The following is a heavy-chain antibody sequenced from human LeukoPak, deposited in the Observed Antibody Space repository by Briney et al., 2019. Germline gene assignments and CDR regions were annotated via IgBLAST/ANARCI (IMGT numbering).Heavy chain of an antibody. CDR2: ISAYNGNT. V-gene: IGHV1-18*01. D-gene: IGHD2-15*01. CDR3: ARETIRYCSGGNCYHGYYFDY. J-gene: IGHJ4*02. CDR1: GYTFTSFG. Sequence: ASVKVSCKASGYTFTSFGISWVRQAPGQGLEWMGWISAYNGNTNYAQKLQGRVIMTTDTSTSTAYMELRSLRSDDTAIFYCARETIRYCSGGNCYHGYYFDYWGQGTLVTVSS.